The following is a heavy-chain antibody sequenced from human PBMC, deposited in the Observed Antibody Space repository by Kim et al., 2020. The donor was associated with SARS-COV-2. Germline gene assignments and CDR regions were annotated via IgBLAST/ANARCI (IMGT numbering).Heavy chain of an antibody. V-gene: IGHV7-4-1*02. CDR3: ARDRGLVSSPFYYYYGMDV. J-gene: IGHJ6*02. CDR1: GYTFTSYA. D-gene: IGHD3-16*01. CDR2: INTNTGNP. Sequence: ASVKVSCKASGYTFTSYAMNWVRQAPGQGLEFMGWINTNTGNPTYAQGFTGRFVFSLDTSVSTAYLQISSLKAEDTAVYYCARDRGLVSSPFYYYYGMDVWGQGTTVTVSS.